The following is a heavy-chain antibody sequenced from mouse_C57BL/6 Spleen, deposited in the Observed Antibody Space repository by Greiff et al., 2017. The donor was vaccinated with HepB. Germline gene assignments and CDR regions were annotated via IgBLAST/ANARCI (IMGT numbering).Heavy chain of an antibody. Sequence: EVQLQQSGAELVRPGASVKLSCTASGFNIKDDYMHWVKQRPEQGLEWIGWIDPENGDTEYASKFQGKATITADTSSNTAYLQLSSLTSEDTAVYYCTTGDYYGRRPTCAFDYWGQGTSGTVSS. CDR2: IDPENGDT. CDR1: GFNIKDDY. J-gene: IGHJ4*01. CDR3: TTGDYYGRRPTCAFDY. V-gene: IGHV14-4*01. D-gene: IGHD1-1*01.